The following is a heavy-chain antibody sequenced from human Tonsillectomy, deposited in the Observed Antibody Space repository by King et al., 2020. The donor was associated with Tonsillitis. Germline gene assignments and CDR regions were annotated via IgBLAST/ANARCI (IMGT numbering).Heavy chain of an antibody. D-gene: IGHD6-13*01. CDR1: GFTFSSYW. V-gene: IGHV3-7*03. Sequence: VQLVESGGGLAQPGGSLRLSCAASGFTFSSYWMSWVRQTPGKGLEWVANIKEDGSEKYYVDSVKGRFTISRDNAKNSLSLQMDSLRAEDTAVYYRARGDLGAAGHLYEYHGMEVWGQGTTVTVSS. CDR2: IKEDGSEK. J-gene: IGHJ6*02. CDR3: ARGDLGAAGHLYEYHGMEV.